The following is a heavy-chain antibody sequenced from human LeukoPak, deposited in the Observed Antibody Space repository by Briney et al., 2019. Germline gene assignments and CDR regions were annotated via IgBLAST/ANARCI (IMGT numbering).Heavy chain of an antibody. Sequence: PGRSLRLSCAACVFTFDDYAMHWVRQAPGKGLEWVSGISWNSGSIGYADSVKGRFTISRDNAKNALYLQMNSLRAEDMALYYCAKDGNPYSSSWSSFDYWGQGTLVTVSS. J-gene: IGHJ4*02. CDR2: ISWNSGSI. CDR1: VFTFDDYA. V-gene: IGHV3-9*03. D-gene: IGHD6-13*01. CDR3: AKDGNPYSSSWSSFDY.